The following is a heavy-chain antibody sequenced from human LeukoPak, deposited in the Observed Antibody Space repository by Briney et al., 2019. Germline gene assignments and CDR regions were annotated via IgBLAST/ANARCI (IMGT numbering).Heavy chain of an antibody. CDR3: ARDRSDYVWGRSFDY. V-gene: IGHV3-21*01. CDR1: GFTFSSYS. J-gene: IGHJ4*02. Sequence: GGSLRLSCAAPGFTFSSYSMNWVRQAPGKGLEWASSISSSSSYIYYADSVKGRFTIPRDNAKNSLYLQMNSLRAEDTAVYYCARDRSDYVWGRSFDYWGQGTLVTVSS. D-gene: IGHD3-16*01. CDR2: ISSSSSYI.